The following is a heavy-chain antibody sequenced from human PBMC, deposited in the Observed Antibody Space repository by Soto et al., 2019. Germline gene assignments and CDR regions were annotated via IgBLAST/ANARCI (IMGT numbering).Heavy chain of an antibody. CDR2: VFYTGFT. CDR3: ATSQKGYNWNYFDH. V-gene: IGHV4-39*01. Sequence: QLQLQESGPGLVKPSETLSLTCAVSGASISGSYYYWAWLRQSPGKGPGWIGSVFYTGFTSYNPSLESRVSVSVDTSTSQFSMKLSAVTAADTAVYYCATSQKGYNWNYFDHWGQGALVTVSS. D-gene: IGHD1-20*01. J-gene: IGHJ4*02. CDR1: GASISGSYYY.